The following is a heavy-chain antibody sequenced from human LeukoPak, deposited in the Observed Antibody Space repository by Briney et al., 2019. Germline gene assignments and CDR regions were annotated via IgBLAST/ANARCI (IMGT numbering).Heavy chain of an antibody. CDR3: AREILYGLVLGNFDY. V-gene: IGHV1-2*02. D-gene: IGHD6-19*01. Sequence: ASVKVSCKASGYTFTGYYMHWVRQAPGQGLEWMGWINPNSGGTNYAQKFRGRVTMTRDTSISTAYMELSRLRSDGTAVYYCAREILYGLVLGNFDYWGQGTLVTVSS. CDR1: GYTFTGYY. J-gene: IGHJ4*02. CDR2: INPNSGGT.